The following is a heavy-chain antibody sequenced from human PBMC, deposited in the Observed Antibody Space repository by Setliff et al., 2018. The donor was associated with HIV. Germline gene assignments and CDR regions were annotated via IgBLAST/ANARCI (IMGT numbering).Heavy chain of an antibody. CDR3: ARGRSRYYYDGSGYYVDY. J-gene: IGHJ4*02. Sequence: SETLSLTCTVSGGSIINYFWSWIRLPPGKGLEWIGYIYYSGSADYNRSLKSRVTISVDTSKSQVSLNLNSVTAADTAVYYCARGRSRYYYDGSGYYVDYWGQGTLVTVSS. CDR1: GGSIINYF. D-gene: IGHD3-22*01. V-gene: IGHV4-59*01. CDR2: IYYSGSA.